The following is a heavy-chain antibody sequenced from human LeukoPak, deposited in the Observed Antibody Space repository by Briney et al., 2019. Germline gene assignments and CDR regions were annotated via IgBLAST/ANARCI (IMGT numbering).Heavy chain of an antibody. Sequence: ASVKVSCKASGGTFSSYAISWVRQAPGQGLEWMGGIIPIFGTANYAQKFQGRVTITADKSTSTAYMELSSLRSEDTAVYYCARDYLANYNGSGEVDPWGQGTLVTVSS. D-gene: IGHD3-10*01. CDR3: ARDYLANYNGSGEVDP. CDR2: IIPIFGTA. V-gene: IGHV1-69*06. CDR1: GGTFSSYA. J-gene: IGHJ5*02.